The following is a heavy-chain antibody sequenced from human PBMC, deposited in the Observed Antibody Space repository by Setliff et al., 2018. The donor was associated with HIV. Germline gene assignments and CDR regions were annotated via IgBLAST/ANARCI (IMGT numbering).Heavy chain of an antibody. CDR1: GYNFTSFW. CDR2: INPADSDT. J-gene: IGHJ4*02. Sequence: PGESLKISCKGSGYNFTSFWIAWVRQMPGKGLEWMGIINPADSDTRYSPSFQGQVTISADKSISTAFLQWRSLKASDTAIYYCARLPSLLWFGELNYYFDYWGQGTLVTVS. CDR3: ARLPSLLWFGELNYYFDY. V-gene: IGHV5-51*01. D-gene: IGHD3-10*01.